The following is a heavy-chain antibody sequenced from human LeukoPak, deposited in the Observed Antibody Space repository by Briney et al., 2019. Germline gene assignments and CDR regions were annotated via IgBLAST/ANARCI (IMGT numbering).Heavy chain of an antibody. CDR1: GGSISSGGYY. V-gene: IGHV4-30-2*01. Sequence: SETLSLTCTVSGGSISSGGYYWSWIRQPPGKGLEWIGYIYHSGSTYYNPSLKSRVTISVDRSKNQFSLKLSSVTAADTAVYYCARVPKSLNYYYMDVWGKGTTVTVSS. CDR3: ARVPKSLNYYYMDV. CDR2: IYHSGST. J-gene: IGHJ6*03.